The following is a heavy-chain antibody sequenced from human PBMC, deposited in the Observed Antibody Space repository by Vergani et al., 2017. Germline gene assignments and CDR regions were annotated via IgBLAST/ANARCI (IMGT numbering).Heavy chain of an antibody. V-gene: IGHV1-69*13. Sequence: QVQLVQSGAEVKTPGSSVKVSCKASGGTFSSYAISWVRQAPGQWLEWMGRIIPIFGTANYAQKFQGRVTITADESTSTAYMELSSLRSEDTAVYYCARDKREGGSYVSNDYWGQGTLVTVSS. CDR3: ARDKREGGSYVSNDY. CDR1: GGTFSSYA. CDR2: IIPIFGTA. D-gene: IGHD1-26*01. J-gene: IGHJ4*02.